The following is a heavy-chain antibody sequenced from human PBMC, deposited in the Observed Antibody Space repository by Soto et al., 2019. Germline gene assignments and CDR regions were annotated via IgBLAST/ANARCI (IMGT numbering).Heavy chain of an antibody. CDR1: GFTFSDYY. V-gene: IGHV3-11*01. CDR2: ISSSGSTI. Sequence: QVQLVESGGGLVKPGGSLRLSCAASGFTFSDYYMSWIRQAPGKGRKWVSYISSSGSTIYYADSVKGRFTISRDNAKNSLYLQMNSLRAEDTAVYYCARDLDFGVVVNWFDPWGQGTLVTVSS. CDR3: ARDLDFGVVVNWFDP. J-gene: IGHJ5*02. D-gene: IGHD3-3*01.